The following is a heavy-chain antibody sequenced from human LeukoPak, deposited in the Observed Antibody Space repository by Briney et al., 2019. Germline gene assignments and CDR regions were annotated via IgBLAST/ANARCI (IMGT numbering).Heavy chain of an antibody. CDR3: ARATHSYGTPYYFDY. CDR1: GGSVSSGSYY. Sequence: SETLSLTCTVSGGSVSSGSYYWSWIRQPPGTGLEWLGYISYSGSTNYNPSLKSRVTISVDTSKNQFSLKLSSVTAADTAVYYCARATHSYGTPYYFDYWGQGTLVTVSS. V-gene: IGHV4-61*01. CDR2: ISYSGST. J-gene: IGHJ4*02. D-gene: IGHD5-18*01.